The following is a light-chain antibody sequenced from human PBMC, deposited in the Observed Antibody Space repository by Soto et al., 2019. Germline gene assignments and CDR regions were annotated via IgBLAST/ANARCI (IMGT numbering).Light chain of an antibody. V-gene: IGLV1-44*01. Sequence: QSVLTQPPSASGTPGQRVTISCSGSSSNIGSNTVNWYQLLPGTAPKLLIYSNNLWPSGVPDRFSGSKSDTSASLAISGLQSEDEADYFCAAWDDSLNGVVFGGGTKVTVL. CDR2: SNN. CDR3: AAWDDSLNGVV. CDR1: SSNIGSNT. J-gene: IGLJ2*01.